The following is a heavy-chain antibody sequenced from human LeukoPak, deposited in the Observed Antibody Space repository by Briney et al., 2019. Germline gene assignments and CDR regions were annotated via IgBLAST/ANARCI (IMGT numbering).Heavy chain of an antibody. CDR1: GGSISSSSYY. CDR3: ARRTFQWLDYYYYGMDV. CDR2: IYYSGST. J-gene: IGHJ6*02. D-gene: IGHD6-19*01. V-gene: IGHV4-39*01. Sequence: SETLSLTCTVSGGSISSSSYYWGWTRQPPGKGLEWIGSIYYSGSTYYNPSLKSRVTISVDTSKNQFSLKLSSVTAADTAVYYCARRTFQWLDYYYYGMDVWGQGTTVTVSS.